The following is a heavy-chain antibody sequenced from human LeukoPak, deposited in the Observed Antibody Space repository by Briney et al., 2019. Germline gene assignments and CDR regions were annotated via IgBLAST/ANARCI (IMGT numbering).Heavy chain of an antibody. CDR3: VRREYCGTTSCSACFDY. Sequence: GESLKISCKASGHSFTTYWIGWVRQMPGKGLEWMGIIYPGDSDTRYSPSFQGQVTVSVDKSITTAYLQWSSLKASDTAMYYCVRREYCGTTSCSACFDYWGQGTLVTVSS. CDR2: IYPGDSDT. V-gene: IGHV5-51*01. D-gene: IGHD2-2*01. J-gene: IGHJ4*02. CDR1: GHSFTTYW.